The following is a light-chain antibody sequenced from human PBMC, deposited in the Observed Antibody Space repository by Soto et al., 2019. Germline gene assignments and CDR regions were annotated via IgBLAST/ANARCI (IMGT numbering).Light chain of an antibody. Sequence: QSALTQPPSASGSPGQSVTISCTGTSDDIGSYNYVSWYQQHAGNAPKLIIYEVNKRPSGAPSRFSGSKSGNTASLTVSGLQAEDEAVYYCSSFVHRNNLLFGGGTKVTVL. CDR3: SSFVHRNNLL. J-gene: IGLJ2*01. CDR1: SDDIGSYNY. CDR2: EVN. V-gene: IGLV2-8*01.